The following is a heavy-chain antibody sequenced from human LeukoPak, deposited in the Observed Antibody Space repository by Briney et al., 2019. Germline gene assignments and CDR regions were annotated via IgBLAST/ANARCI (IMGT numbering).Heavy chain of an antibody. V-gene: IGHV4-4*07. J-gene: IGHJ4*02. CDR1: GGSIYSHY. D-gene: IGHD4-11*01. CDR3: AIDQPTTVSPPDYFDY. Sequence: SETLSLTCTVSGGSIYSHYWSWIRQPAGKGLEWIGRIFTTGTTNYNPSLKSRVTMSVDTSKNQFALKLTSVTAADTAVYYCAIDQPTTVSPPDYFDYWGQGTLVTVSS. CDR2: IFTTGTT.